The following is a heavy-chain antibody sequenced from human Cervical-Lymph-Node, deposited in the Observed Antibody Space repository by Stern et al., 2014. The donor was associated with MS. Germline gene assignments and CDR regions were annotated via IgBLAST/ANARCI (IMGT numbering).Heavy chain of an antibody. CDR2: ITPIFGPA. Sequence: QVQLGQSGAEVKKPGSSVKVSCKASGGTFSSYAISWVRQAPGQGLEWMGGITPIFGPATYAQKFQGRVTITADESTSTAYMELSSLRSEDTAVYYCARGELKEGLVRGMDVWGQGTTVTVSS. D-gene: IGHD1-26*01. J-gene: IGHJ6*02. V-gene: IGHV1-69*01. CDR3: ARGELKEGLVRGMDV. CDR1: GGTFSSYA.